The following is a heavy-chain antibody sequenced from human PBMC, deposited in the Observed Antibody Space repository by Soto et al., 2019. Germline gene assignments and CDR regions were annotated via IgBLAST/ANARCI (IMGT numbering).Heavy chain of an antibody. D-gene: IGHD2-2*01. CDR3: AKDRDCSSTSCPYYYYYAMNV. J-gene: IGHJ6*02. CDR1: GFTFHDYS. Sequence: GGSLRPSCAASGFTFHDYSMHWVRQAPGKGLEWVSLISWDAYSTYYADSVKGRFTISRDNSKNSLYLQMNSLRTEDTALYYCAKDRDCSSTSCPYYYYYAMNVWGQGTTVTVSS. V-gene: IGHV3-43*01. CDR2: ISWDAYST.